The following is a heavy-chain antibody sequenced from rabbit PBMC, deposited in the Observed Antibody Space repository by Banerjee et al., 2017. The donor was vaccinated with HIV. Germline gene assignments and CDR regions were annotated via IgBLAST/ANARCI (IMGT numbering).Heavy chain of an antibody. Sequence: QSLEESGGDLVKPGASLTLTCTASGFTMSSSDWIYWVRQAPGKGLEWIGCINSSSGNTVYATWAKGRFTIYRASWTAVTLQMTSLTVADTATYFCARDLAGVIGWNLNLWGQGTLVTVS. D-gene: IGHD4-1*01. CDR3: ARDLAGVIGWNLNL. V-gene: IGHV1S40*01. CDR1: GFTMSSSDW. J-gene: IGHJ4*01. CDR2: INSSSGNT.